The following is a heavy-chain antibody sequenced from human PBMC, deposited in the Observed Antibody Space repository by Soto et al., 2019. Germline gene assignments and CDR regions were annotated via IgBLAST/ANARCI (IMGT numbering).Heavy chain of an antibody. CDR2: IYHSGST. CDR1: GGSISSGGYY. D-gene: IGHD3-10*01. CDR3: ARKRGSGSYYNVGSDYYYGMDV. J-gene: IGHJ6*02. V-gene: IGHV4-31*03. Sequence: SETLSLTCTVSGGSISSGGYYWSWIRQHPGKGLEWIGYIYHSGSTYYNPSLKSRVTISVDTSKNQFSLKLSSVTAADTAVYYCARKRGSGSYYNVGSDYYYGMDVWGQGTTVTVSS.